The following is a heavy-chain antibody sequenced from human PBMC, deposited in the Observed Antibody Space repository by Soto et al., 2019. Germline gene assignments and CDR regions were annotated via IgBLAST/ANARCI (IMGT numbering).Heavy chain of an antibody. Sequence: EVQLVESGGGLVQPGESPRLSCAASGFTFDYYWMHWVRQAPGKGLVWVSRVHSGGTTTTYADSVKGRFTISRDNARNTVSLQMSSLRAEDTAIYYCARGDRGGFDLWGHGTMVTVSS. CDR2: VHSGGTTT. D-gene: IGHD3-10*01. CDR1: GFTFDYYW. V-gene: IGHV3-74*01. CDR3: ARGDRGGFDL. J-gene: IGHJ3*01.